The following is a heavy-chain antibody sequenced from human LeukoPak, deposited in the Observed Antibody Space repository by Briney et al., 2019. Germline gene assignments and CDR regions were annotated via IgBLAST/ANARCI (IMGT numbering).Heavy chain of an antibody. Sequence: TGGSLRLSCAASGFTFSSYAMSWVRQAPGKGLEWVSAISGSGGSTYYADSVKGRFTISRDNPKSTVYLQMNSLRAEDTAIYYCGEALANSNGVGDYWGQGTQVTVSS. D-gene: IGHD2-8*01. CDR2: ISGSGGST. CDR3: GEALANSNGVGDY. J-gene: IGHJ4*02. V-gene: IGHV3-23*01. CDR1: GFTFSSYA.